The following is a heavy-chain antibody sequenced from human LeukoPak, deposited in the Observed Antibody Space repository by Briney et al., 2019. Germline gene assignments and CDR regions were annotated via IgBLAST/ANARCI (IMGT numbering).Heavy chain of an antibody. V-gene: IGHV1-2*02. Sequence: ASVKVSCKASGYTFTGYYMHWVRQAPGQGLEWMGWINPNSGGTNYAQKFQGRATMTRDTSISTAYMELSRLRSDDTAGYYCARGVSGSYYYYYMDGWGKGTTVSVCS. CDR1: GYTFTGYY. J-gene: IGHJ6*03. CDR3: ARGVSGSYYYYYMDG. D-gene: IGHD1-26*01. CDR2: INPNSGGT.